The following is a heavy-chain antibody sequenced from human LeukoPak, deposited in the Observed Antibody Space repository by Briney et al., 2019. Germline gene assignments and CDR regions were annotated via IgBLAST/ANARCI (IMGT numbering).Heavy chain of an antibody. D-gene: IGHD3-3*01. Sequence: PGGSLRLSCAASGFTFSSYSMNWVRQAPGKGLEWVSSISSSSSYIYYADSVKGRFTISRDNAKNSLYLQMNSLRAEDTAVYYCARDVYYDFWSGSFYYYYYYMDVWGKGTTVTVSS. CDR2: ISSSSSYI. V-gene: IGHV3-21*01. CDR3: ARDVYYDFWSGSFYYYYYYMDV. CDR1: GFTFSSYS. J-gene: IGHJ6*03.